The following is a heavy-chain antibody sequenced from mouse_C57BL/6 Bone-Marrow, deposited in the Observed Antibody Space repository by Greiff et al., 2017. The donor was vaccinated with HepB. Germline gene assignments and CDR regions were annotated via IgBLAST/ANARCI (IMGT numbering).Heavy chain of an antibody. CDR1: GFTFSDYY. Sequence: EVKLEESGGGLVQPGGSLKLSCAASGFTFSDYYMYWVRQTPEKRLEWVAYISNGGGSTYYPDTVKGRFTISRDNAKNTLYLQMSRLKSEDTAMYYCARQRWLLPMDYWGQGTSVTVSS. V-gene: IGHV5-12*01. J-gene: IGHJ4*01. CDR3: ARQRWLLPMDY. CDR2: ISNGGGST. D-gene: IGHD2-3*01.